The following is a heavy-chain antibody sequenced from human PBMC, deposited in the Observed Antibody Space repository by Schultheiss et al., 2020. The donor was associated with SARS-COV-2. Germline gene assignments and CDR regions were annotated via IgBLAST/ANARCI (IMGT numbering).Heavy chain of an antibody. CDR1: GFTFSDYY. CDR2: ISSSGSTI. Sequence: GGSLRLSCAASGFTFSDYYMSWIRQAPGKGLEWVSYISSSGSTIYYADSVKGRFTISRDNAKNSLYLQMNSLRAEDTAVYYCAREMKESPYYDILTGYHPPDNWFDPWGQGTLVTVSS. CDR3: AREMKESPYYDILTGYHPPDNWFDP. D-gene: IGHD3-9*01. V-gene: IGHV3-11*04. J-gene: IGHJ5*02.